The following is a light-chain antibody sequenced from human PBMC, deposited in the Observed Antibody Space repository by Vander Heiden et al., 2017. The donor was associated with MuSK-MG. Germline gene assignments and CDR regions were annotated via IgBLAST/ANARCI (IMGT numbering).Light chain of an antibody. CDR3: AARDDSRSGLV. V-gene: IGLV1-47*02. J-gene: IGLJ2*01. CDR2: INN. CDR1: SSNIGSNY. Sequence: HSVLTQPPSASGTPGQRDTITRSGSSSNIGSNYVYWCQQLTGPAPNLLIYINNRRHAVVPDRFCGSKYGTTAAITTTGLRAEEEADYYCAARDDSRSGLVFGGGTKRTVL.